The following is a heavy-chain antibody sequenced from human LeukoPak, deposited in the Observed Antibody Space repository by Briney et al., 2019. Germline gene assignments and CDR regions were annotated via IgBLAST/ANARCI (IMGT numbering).Heavy chain of an antibody. CDR3: ARDHDYCSGGSCYELGYYYYMDV. J-gene: IGHJ6*03. D-gene: IGHD2-15*01. Sequence: GGSLRLSCAASGFTFSSYSMNWVRQAPGKGLEWVSSISSSSSYIYYADSVKGRFTISRDNAKNSLYLQMNSLRAEDTAVYYCARDHDYCSGGSCYELGYYYYMDVWGKGTTVTVSS. CDR2: ISSSSSYI. V-gene: IGHV3-21*01. CDR1: GFTFSSYS.